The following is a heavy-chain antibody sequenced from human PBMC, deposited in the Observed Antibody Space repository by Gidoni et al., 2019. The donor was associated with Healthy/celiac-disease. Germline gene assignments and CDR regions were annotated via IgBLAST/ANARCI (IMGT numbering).Heavy chain of an antibody. D-gene: IGHD6-19*01. J-gene: IGHJ4*02. V-gene: IGHV3-33*01. CDR2: IWYDGSNK. Sequence: QVQLVESGGGVVQPGRSLRLSCAASGFTFSSYCMHWVRQAPGKGLEWVEVIWYDGSNKYYADSVRGRFTISRDNSKNTLYLQMNSLRAEDTAVYYCAREVEIAVAEYYFDYWGQGTLVTVSS. CDR3: AREVEIAVAEYYFDY. CDR1: GFTFSSYC.